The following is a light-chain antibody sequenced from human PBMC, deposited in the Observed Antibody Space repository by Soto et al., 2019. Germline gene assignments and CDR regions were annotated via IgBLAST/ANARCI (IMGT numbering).Light chain of an antibody. CDR3: QHYDGSPRT. J-gene: IGKJ2*01. V-gene: IGKV3-20*01. CDR2: GEF. CDR1: QSVRSNY. Sequence: ETVLTQSPGTVSLSPGERATVSCTTSQSVRSNYLAWYQQKPGQAPRLLIYGEFSRATGIPDRFSGSGSGTDFTLHISGLEPEDSAVYYCQHYDGSPRTFGQGTKLEI.